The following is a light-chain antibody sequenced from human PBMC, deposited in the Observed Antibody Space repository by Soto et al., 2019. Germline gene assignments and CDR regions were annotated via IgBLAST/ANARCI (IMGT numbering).Light chain of an antibody. CDR2: WAS. CDR1: QSVLYSSNNKNY. Sequence: DIVMTQSPDSQAVSLGERATINCKSSQSVLYSSNNKNYLAWYQQKPGQPPKLLIYWASTRESGVPDRFSGSGSGTDFTLTISSLQAEDVAVYYCQQYYSTPRTFGPGTKVDIK. CDR3: QQYYSTPRT. J-gene: IGKJ3*01. V-gene: IGKV4-1*01.